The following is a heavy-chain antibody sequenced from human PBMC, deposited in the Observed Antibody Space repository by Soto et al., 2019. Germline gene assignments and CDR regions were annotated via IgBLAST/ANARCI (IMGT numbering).Heavy chain of an antibody. CDR3: ATWKYSSADLPGDWFES. D-gene: IGHD1-7*01. CDR2: IYRSGST. Sequence: QVQLQESGPGLVRPSETLSLTCTVSGASLTSGSYYWSWVRQPPGKGLEWIAYIYRSGSTNYNPAFQSHATLTVDTSKNHFSLRLTSVTPADTAMYYCATWKYSSADLPGDWFESWVQGTLLTVSS. CDR1: GASLTSGSYY. J-gene: IGHJ5*01. V-gene: IGHV4-61*03.